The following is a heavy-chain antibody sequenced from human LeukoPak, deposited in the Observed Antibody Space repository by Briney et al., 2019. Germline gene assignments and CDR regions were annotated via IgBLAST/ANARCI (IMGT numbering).Heavy chain of an antibody. J-gene: IGHJ5*02. D-gene: IGHD6-19*01. CDR1: GFTFSSYS. V-gene: IGHV3-21*01. Sequence: GGSLRLSCAASGFTFSSYSMNWVRQAPGKGLEWVSSISSSSSYIYYADSVKGRFTISRDNAKNSLYLQMNSLRAEDTAVYYCARDHEGGYSSGWYSNWFDPWGQGTLVTVSS. CDR3: ARDHEGGYSSGWYSNWFDP. CDR2: ISSSSSYI.